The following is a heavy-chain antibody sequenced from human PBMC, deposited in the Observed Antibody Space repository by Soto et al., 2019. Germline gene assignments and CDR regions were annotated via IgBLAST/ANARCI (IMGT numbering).Heavy chain of an antibody. J-gene: IGHJ3*02. V-gene: IGHV3-30*18. Sequence: PGGSRRLSCAASGFTFSSYGMHWVRQAPGKGLEWVAVISYDGSNKYYADSVKGRFTISRDNSKNTLYPQMNSLRAEDTAVYYCAKDLLTAIVVVITGAFDIWGQGTMVTVSS. CDR3: AKDLLTAIVVVITGAFDI. CDR1: GFTFSSYG. CDR2: ISYDGSNK. D-gene: IGHD3-22*01.